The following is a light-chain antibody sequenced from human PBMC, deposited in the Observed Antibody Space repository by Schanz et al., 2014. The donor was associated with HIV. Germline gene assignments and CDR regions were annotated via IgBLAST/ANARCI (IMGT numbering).Light chain of an antibody. Sequence: DIQMTQSPSSLSASVGDRVTITCRASQSISNYLNWYQQKPGKAPNLLIYLASSLQSGVPSRFSGSGSGTEFTLTISSLQPDDFATYYCQQYNSYSPWTFGQGTKVEIK. V-gene: IGKV1-5*01. J-gene: IGKJ1*01. CDR1: QSISNY. CDR2: LAS. CDR3: QQYNSYSPWT.